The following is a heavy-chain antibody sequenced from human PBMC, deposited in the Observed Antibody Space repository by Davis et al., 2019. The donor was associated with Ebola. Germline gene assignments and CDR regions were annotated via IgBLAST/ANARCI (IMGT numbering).Heavy chain of an antibody. J-gene: IGHJ4*02. D-gene: IGHD6-13*01. CDR2: INTDGSTT. CDR3: ANIAAAGNY. V-gene: IGHV3-74*01. CDR1: GFTFSNYW. Sequence: HTGGSLRLSCAASGFTFSNYWIHWVRLAPGKGPVWISRINTDGSTTTYADSVKGRFTISRDNAKNTLYLQMNSLRAEDTAVYYCANIAAAGNYWGQGTLVTVSS.